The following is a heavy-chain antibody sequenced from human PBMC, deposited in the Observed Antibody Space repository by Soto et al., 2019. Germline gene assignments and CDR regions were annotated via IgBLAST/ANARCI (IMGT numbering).Heavy chain of an antibody. CDR1: GGSISSGDYY. Sequence: LSLTCTDSGGSISSGDYYWSWIRYPPGTGMEWIGYIYYSGSTYYNPSLKSRVTISVDTSKNQLSLKLSSVTAADTGVYYCAIRFLMIRRPPRSAHYWY. D-gene: IGHD6-6*01. J-gene: IGHJ2*01. CDR2: IYYSGST. CDR3: AIRFLMIRRPPRSAHYWY. V-gene: IGHV4-30-4*01.